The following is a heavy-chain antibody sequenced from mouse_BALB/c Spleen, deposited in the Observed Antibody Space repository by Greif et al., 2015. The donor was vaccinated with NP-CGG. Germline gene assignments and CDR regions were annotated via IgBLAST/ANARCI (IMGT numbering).Heavy chain of an antibody. Sequence: VQLQQPGPSLVKPSQTLSLTCSVTGDSITSGYWNWIRKFPGNKLEYMGYISYSGSTYYNPSLKSRISITRDTSKNXYYLQLNSVTTEDIATYYCARDYGSSYFDYWGQGTTLTVSS. CDR3: ARDYGSSYFDY. J-gene: IGHJ2*01. CDR1: GDSITSGY. V-gene: IGHV3-8*02. D-gene: IGHD1-1*01. CDR2: ISYSGST.